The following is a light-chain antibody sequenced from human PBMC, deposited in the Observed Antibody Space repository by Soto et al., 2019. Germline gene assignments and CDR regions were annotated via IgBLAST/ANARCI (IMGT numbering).Light chain of an antibody. J-gene: IGKJ1*01. V-gene: IGKV1-39*01. CDR1: QSISSY. Sequence: DIQMTQSPASLSASLGDRVTITCRASQSISSYLNWYQQKPGKAPKLLIYAASSLQSGVPSRFSGSGSGTEFTLTISSLQTDDFSTYYCQQYHSYWTFGQGTKVDIK. CDR3: QQYHSYWT. CDR2: AAS.